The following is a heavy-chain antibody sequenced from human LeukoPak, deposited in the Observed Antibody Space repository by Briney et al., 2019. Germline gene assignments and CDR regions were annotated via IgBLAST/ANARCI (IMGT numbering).Heavy chain of an antibody. V-gene: IGHV3-7*01. Sequence: GGSLRLSCAAPGFTFSSYWMSWVRQAPGKGLEWVANIKQDGSEKYYVDSVKGRFTISRDNAKNSLYLQMNSLRAEDTAVYYCAREGHSSSWFHGMDVWGQGTTVTVSS. D-gene: IGHD6-13*01. J-gene: IGHJ6*02. CDR2: IKQDGSEK. CDR1: GFTFSSYW. CDR3: AREGHSSSWFHGMDV.